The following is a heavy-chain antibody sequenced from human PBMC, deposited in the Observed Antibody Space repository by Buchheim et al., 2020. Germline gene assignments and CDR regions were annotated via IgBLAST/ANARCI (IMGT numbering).Heavy chain of an antibody. D-gene: IGHD1-1*01. CDR3: ARDPLRHGGTLDY. V-gene: IGHV3-74*01. CDR2: INSDGSST. CDR1: GFTFSDLW. J-gene: IGHJ4*02. Sequence: EVPLVESGGGLVQPGGSLRLSCAASGFTFSDLWMHWVRQTPGKGLMWVSRINSDGSSTIYGESVKGRFTVSRDNATNTLYLQMNSLRAEDTGVYFCARDPLRHGGTLDYWGQGT.